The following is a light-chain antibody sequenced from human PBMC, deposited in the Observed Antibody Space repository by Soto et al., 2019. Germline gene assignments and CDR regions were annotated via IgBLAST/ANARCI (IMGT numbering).Light chain of an antibody. Sequence: IVLTPSPATLSLSPWERATLSCRASQSVSSSYLAWYQQKPGQAPRLLIYGASSRATGIPDRFSGSGSGTDFTLTISRLEPEDFAVYYCQQYGSSSWPFGQGTKVDI. J-gene: IGKJ1*01. CDR3: QQYGSSSWP. CDR2: GAS. CDR1: QSVSSSY. V-gene: IGKV3-20*01.